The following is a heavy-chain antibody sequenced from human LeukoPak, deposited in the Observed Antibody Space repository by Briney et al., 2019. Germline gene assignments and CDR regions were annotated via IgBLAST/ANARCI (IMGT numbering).Heavy chain of an antibody. V-gene: IGHV4-39*07. D-gene: IGHD5-18*01. CDR3: ARTTEGGYTYDYFYYYYMDV. CDR2: IYYTGSS. J-gene: IGHJ6*03. CDR1: GGSIRSSDDY. Sequence: SETLSLTCSVSGGSIRSSDDYWGFVRQTPGKGLEWMGSIYYTGSSHYNPSLKSRVTISVDTSKNQFSLKLSSVTAADTAVYYCARTTEGGYTYDYFYYYYMDVWGKGTTVTISS.